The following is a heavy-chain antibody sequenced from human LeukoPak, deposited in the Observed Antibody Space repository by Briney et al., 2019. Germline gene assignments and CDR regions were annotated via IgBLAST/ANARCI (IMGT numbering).Heavy chain of an antibody. V-gene: IGHV3-33*01. J-gene: IGHJ4*02. Sequence: GGSLRLSRAASGFTFSSYGMHWVRQAPGKGLEWVAVIWYDGCNKYYADSVKGRFTISRDNSKNTLYLQMNSLRAEDTAVYYCGSSEDGYIDYWGRGTLVTVSS. CDR1: GFTFSSYG. CDR2: IWYDGCNK. CDR3: GSSEDGYIDY. D-gene: IGHD5-24*01.